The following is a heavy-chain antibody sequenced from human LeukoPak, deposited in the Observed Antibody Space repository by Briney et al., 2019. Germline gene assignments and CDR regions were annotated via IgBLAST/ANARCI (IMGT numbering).Heavy chain of an antibody. Sequence: SETLSLTCAVYGGSFSGYYWSWIRQPPGEGLEWIGEINHSGSTNYNPSLKSRVTISVDTSKNQFSLKLSSVTAADTAVYYCARGPYNIVVVPAAKTTSDYFQHWGQGTLVTVSS. CDR2: INHSGST. CDR3: ARGPYNIVVVPAAKTTSDYFQH. CDR1: GGSFSGYY. V-gene: IGHV4-34*01. D-gene: IGHD2-2*01. J-gene: IGHJ1*01.